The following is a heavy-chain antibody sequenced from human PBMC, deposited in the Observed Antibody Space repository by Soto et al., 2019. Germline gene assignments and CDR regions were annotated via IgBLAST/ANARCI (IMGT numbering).Heavy chain of an antibody. J-gene: IGHJ4*02. V-gene: IGHV3-33*01. CDR3: ARFLDPERGFFDY. CDR2: IRYDGSNK. CDR1: GFTFSSYG. Sequence: SLRLSCAASGFTFSSYGMHWVRQAPGKGLEWVAVIRYDGSNKYYVDSVKGRFTISRDNSENTLYLQMNSLRAEDTAVYYCARFLDPERGFFDYWGQGTLVTVSS. D-gene: IGHD3-3*01.